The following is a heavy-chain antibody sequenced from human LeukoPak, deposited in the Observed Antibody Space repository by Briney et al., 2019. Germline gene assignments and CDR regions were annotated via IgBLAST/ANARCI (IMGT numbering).Heavy chain of an antibody. CDR1: GFTFSTYS. CDR2: ISSSSTYI. Sequence: SGGSLRLSCVASGFTFSTYSMNWVRQAPGKGLEWVSFISSSSTYIYNADSVKGRFTISRDDARNSLYLQMNGLRDEDTAVYYCARAEALLPYLYWGQGTLVTVSS. CDR3: ARAEALLPYLY. V-gene: IGHV3-21*01. D-gene: IGHD2-15*01. J-gene: IGHJ4*02.